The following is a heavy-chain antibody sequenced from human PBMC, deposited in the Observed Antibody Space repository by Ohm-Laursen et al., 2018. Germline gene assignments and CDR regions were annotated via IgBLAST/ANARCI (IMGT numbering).Heavy chain of an antibody. D-gene: IGHD6-13*01. Sequence: ASVKVSCKASGYTFTSYDINWVRQATGQGLEWMGWMNPNSGNTGYAQKFQGRVTMTRNTSISTAYMELSSLRSEDTAVYYCARGRAAAGKEEFDYWGQGTLVTVSS. CDR2: MNPNSGNT. CDR3: ARGRAAAGKEEFDY. J-gene: IGHJ4*02. V-gene: IGHV1-8*01. CDR1: GYTFTSYD.